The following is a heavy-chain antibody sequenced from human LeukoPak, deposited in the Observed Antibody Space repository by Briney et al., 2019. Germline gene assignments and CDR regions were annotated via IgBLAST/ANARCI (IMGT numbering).Heavy chain of an antibody. V-gene: IGHV1-24*01. CDR3: ATASVPSAIDAFDI. J-gene: IGHJ3*02. CDR2: FDPEDGET. CDR1: GYTLAELS. Sequence: ASVKVSCKVSGYTLAELSMHWVRQPPGKGLDWMGGFDPEDGETIYAQKFQGRVTMTEDTSTDTTYMELSSLRSEDTAVYYCATASVPSAIDAFDIWGQGTMVTVSS. D-gene: IGHD2-2*02.